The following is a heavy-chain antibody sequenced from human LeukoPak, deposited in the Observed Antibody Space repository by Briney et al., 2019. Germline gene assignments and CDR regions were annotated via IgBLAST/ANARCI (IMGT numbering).Heavy chain of an antibody. J-gene: IGHJ4*02. V-gene: IGHV4-59*08. D-gene: IGHD6-13*01. CDR2: VFYTGKA. CDR3: ARLSRGAGAAKTFDY. Sequence: NPSETLSLTCTLSGGSLSSYHWSWFRLPPGKGLEWMGHVFYTGKAAYNPSLTGRVTISVDTSKDQFSLRLASVTAADTAAYYCARLSRGAGAAKTFDYWGQGILVTVSS. CDR1: GGSLSSYH.